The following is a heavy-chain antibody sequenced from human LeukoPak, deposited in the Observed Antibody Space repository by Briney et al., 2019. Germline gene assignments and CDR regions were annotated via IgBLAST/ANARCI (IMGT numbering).Heavy chain of an antibody. CDR2: ISGSGGGT. Sequence: GGSLRLSCAASGFTFSTYAMSWVRQAAGKGLEWVSLISGSGGGTYYADSVKGRFTISRDNSKNTLYLQLNSLRVEDTAVYYCGRPVPVAGRRGYYFDYWGQGTLVTVSS. CDR1: GFTFSTYA. D-gene: IGHD6-19*01. V-gene: IGHV3-23*01. J-gene: IGHJ4*02. CDR3: GRPVPVAGRRGYYFDY.